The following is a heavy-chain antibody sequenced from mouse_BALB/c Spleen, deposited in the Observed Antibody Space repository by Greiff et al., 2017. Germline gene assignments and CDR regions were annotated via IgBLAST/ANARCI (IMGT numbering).Heavy chain of an antibody. D-gene: IGHD1-1*01. Sequence: QVQLQQSGAELVRPGTSVKVSCKASGYAFTNYLIEWVKQRPGQGLEWIGVINPGSGGTNYNEKFKGKATLTADKSSSTAYMQLSSLTSDDSAVYFCARTLRDYGSRGYAMDDWGQGTSVTVSS. CDR2: INPGSGGT. CDR3: ARTLRDYGSRGYAMDD. CDR1: GYAFTNYL. J-gene: IGHJ4*01. V-gene: IGHV1-54*01.